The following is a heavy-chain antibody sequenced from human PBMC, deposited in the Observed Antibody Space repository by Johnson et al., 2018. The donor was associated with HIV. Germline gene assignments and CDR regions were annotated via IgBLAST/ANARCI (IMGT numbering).Heavy chain of an antibody. CDR2: IYSGGST. J-gene: IGHJ3*02. V-gene: IGHV3-53*01. Sequence: VQLVESGGGLIQPGGSLRLSCAASGFTVSSNYMNWVRQAPGKGLEWVSVIYSGGSTYYADSVKGRFTISRDNSKNTLYLQMNRLRAEDTAVYYCVRACRDGYTCDAFDIWGQGTMVTVSS. CDR3: VRACRDGYTCDAFDI. CDR1: GFTVSSNY. D-gene: IGHD5-24*01.